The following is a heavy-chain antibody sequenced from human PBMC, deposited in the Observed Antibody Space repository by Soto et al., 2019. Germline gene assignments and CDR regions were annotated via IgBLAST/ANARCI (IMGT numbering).Heavy chain of an antibody. CDR1: GFTFSSYW. CDR2: IKPDGSEK. Sequence: EVQLVESGGGLVQPGGSLRLSCAASGFTFSSYWMVWVRQAPGKGLEWVANIKPDGSEKYYVDSVKGRFTISRDNARKSLYLQMNSLRAEDTAVYYCVRDAHRRGDFDYWGQGTLVTVSS. V-gene: IGHV3-7*04. D-gene: IGHD3-16*01. J-gene: IGHJ4*02. CDR3: VRDAHRRGDFDY.